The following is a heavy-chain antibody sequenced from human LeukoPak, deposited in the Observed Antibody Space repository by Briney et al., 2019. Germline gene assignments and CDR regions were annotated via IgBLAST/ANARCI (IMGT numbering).Heavy chain of an antibody. J-gene: IGHJ4*02. CDR1: GYTFTSYD. Sequence: GASVKVSCKASGYTFTSYDINWVRQATGQGLEWMGWMNPNSGNTGYAQKFQGRVTMTRNTSISTAYMELSSLRSEGTAVYYCARVEGSYYGMNWSKLDYWGQGTLVTVSS. V-gene: IGHV1-8*01. D-gene: IGHD1-26*01. CDR2: MNPNSGNT. CDR3: ARVEGSYYGMNWSKLDY.